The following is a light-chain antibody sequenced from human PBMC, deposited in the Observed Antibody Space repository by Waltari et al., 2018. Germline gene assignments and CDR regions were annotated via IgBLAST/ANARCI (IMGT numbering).Light chain of an antibody. CDR2: DVN. V-gene: IGLV2-14*01. CDR1: TSDVSGYNQ. J-gene: IGLJ1*01. Sequence: QSALTQPASVSGSPGQSITISCTGTTSDVSGYNQVSWYRKHPGKAPELIIYDVNKRPSGVSNRFSGSKSGSAASLTITGLQAEDEADYYCSSYRISDTFVFGTGTKVIVL. CDR3: SSYRISDTFV.